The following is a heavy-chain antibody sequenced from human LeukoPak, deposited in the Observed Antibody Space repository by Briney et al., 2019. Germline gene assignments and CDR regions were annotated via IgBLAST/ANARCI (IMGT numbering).Heavy chain of an antibody. CDR3: ARGSRKIRQYYYDSSGPGMDP. D-gene: IGHD3-22*01. CDR1: GGSFSGYY. V-gene: IGHV4-34*01. J-gene: IGHJ5*02. CDR2: INHSGST. Sequence: SETLSLTCAVYGGSFSGYYWSWIRQPPGKGLEWIGEINHSGSTNYNPSLKSRVTISVDTSKNQFSPKLSSVTAADTAVYYCARGSRKIRQYYYDSSGPGMDPWGQGTLVTVSS.